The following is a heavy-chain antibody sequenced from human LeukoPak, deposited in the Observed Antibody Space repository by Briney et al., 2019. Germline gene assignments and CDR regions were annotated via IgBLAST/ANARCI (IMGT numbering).Heavy chain of an antibody. V-gene: IGHV1-2*02. Sequence: ASVKVSCKASGYTFTSYGISWVRQAPGQGLEWMGWINPNSGGTNYAQKFQGRVTMTRDTSISTAYMELRSLRSDDTAVYYCASHGIYGGKRYFDYWGQGTLVTVSS. CDR1: GYTFTSYG. J-gene: IGHJ4*02. CDR3: ASHGIYGGKRYFDY. CDR2: INPNSGGT. D-gene: IGHD4-23*01.